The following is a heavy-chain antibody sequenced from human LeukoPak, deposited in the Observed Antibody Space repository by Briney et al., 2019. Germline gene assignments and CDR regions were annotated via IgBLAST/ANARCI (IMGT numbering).Heavy chain of an antibody. Sequence: PGRSLRLSCAASGFRFSSYGMHWVRQAPGKGLEWVAVILYDGSNKYYVDSVKGRFTISRDNSKNTLYLQMGSLRAEDMAVYYCAREKAGYCTNGVCYTAFDIWGQGTMVTVSS. CDR2: ILYDGSNK. CDR3: AREKAGYCTNGVCYTAFDI. D-gene: IGHD2-8*01. V-gene: IGHV3-30*03. CDR1: GFRFSSYG. J-gene: IGHJ3*02.